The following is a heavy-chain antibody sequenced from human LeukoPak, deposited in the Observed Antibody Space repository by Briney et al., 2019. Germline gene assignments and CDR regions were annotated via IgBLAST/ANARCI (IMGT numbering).Heavy chain of an antibody. CDR2: IYYSGST. J-gene: IGHJ3*02. V-gene: IGHV4-61*01. D-gene: IGHD3-10*01. Sequence: PSETLSLTCTVSGGSISSSSSYWTWIRQPPGKGLEWIGYIYYSGSTNYNPSLKSRVTISVDTSKNQFSLKLSSVTAADTAVYYCARDSYYYGSGTNAGDIWGQGTMVTVSS. CDR3: ARDSYYYGSGTNAGDI. CDR1: GGSISSSSSY.